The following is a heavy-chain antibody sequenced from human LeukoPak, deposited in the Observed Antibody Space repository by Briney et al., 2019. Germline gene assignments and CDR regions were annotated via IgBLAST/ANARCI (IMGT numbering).Heavy chain of an antibody. V-gene: IGHV4-30-2*01. CDR1: GDSIISGDFY. D-gene: IGHD6-13*01. CDR3: ARDVSIAAAGTRGYYYGMDV. J-gene: IGHJ6*02. Sequence: SQTLSLTCTVSGDSIISGDFYWSWIRQPPGKGLEWIGYIYHTGSTYYNPSLKSRVTISVDASKNQFSLKLSSVTAADTAVYYCARDVSIAAAGTRGYYYGMDVWGQGTTVTVSS. CDR2: IYHTGST.